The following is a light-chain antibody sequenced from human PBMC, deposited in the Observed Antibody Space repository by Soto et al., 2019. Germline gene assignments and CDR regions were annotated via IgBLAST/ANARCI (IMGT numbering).Light chain of an antibody. CDR2: DNN. Sequence: QSVLTQPPSVSGAPGQRVTISCTGGNSNIGAAYDVQWYQQLPGTAPKLLIYDNNNRPSGVPDRFSGSKSGTSASLAITGLQAEDEADYYCQSYDNSLSGLFVFGTGTKLTVL. V-gene: IGLV1-40*01. J-gene: IGLJ1*01. CDR1: NSNIGAAYD. CDR3: QSYDNSLSGLFV.